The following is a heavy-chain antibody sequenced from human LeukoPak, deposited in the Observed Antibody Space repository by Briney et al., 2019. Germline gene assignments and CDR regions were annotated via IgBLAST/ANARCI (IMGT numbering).Heavy chain of an antibody. V-gene: IGHV3-7*01. CDR3: ARGGLYYYGSGSPNDAFDI. CDR2: IKQDGSEK. D-gene: IGHD3-10*01. J-gene: IGHJ3*02. CDR1: GFTFSSYS. Sequence: GGSLRLSCAASGFTFSSYSMSWVRQAPGKGLEWVANIKQDGSEKYYVDSVKGRFTISRDNAKNSLYLQMNSLRAEDTAVYYCARGGLYYYGSGSPNDAFDIWGQGTMVTVSS.